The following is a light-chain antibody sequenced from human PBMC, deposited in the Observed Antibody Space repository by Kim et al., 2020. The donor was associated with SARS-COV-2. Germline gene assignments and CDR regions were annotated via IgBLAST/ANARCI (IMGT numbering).Light chain of an antibody. Sequence: APGQTARSSCGGNNIGGHSVHWYQQKPGQAPVLVIYYDSDRPSGIPERFSGSKAATTATLTISRVEAGDEADYYCQVWDTDTDDYVFGTGTKVTVL. V-gene: IGLV3-21*01. J-gene: IGLJ1*01. CDR3: QVWDTDTDDYV. CDR1: NIGGHS. CDR2: YDS.